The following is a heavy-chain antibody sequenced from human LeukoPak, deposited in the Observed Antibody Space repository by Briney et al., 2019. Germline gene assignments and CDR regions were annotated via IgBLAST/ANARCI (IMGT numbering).Heavy chain of an antibody. CDR1: GYTFTVYY. D-gene: IGHD2-2*01. V-gene: IGHV1-2*02. CDR3: ATDHCSSTSCYPDY. CDR2: INPNSGGT. Sequence: ASVKVSCXASGYTFTVYYMHWVRQAPGQGLEWMGWINPNSGGTNYAQKFQGRVTMTRDTSISTAYMELSRLRSDDTAVYYCATDHCSSTSCYPDYWGQGTLVTVSS. J-gene: IGHJ4*02.